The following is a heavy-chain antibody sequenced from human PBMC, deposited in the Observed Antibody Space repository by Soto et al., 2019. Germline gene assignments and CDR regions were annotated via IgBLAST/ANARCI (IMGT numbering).Heavy chain of an antibody. CDR3: ARFEELESDRPNNWFDP. V-gene: IGHV4-59*08. J-gene: IGHJ5*02. CDR1: GGSISSYY. Sequence: SETLSLTCTVSGGSISSYYWSWIRQPPGKGLEWIGYIYYSGSTNYNPSLKSRVTISVDTSKNQFSLKLSSVTAADTAVYYCARFEELESDRPNNWFDPWGQGTLVTVSS. CDR2: IYYSGST. D-gene: IGHD1-26*01.